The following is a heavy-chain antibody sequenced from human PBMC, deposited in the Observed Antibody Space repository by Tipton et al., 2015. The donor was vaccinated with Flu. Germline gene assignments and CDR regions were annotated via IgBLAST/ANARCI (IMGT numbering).Heavy chain of an antibody. Sequence: QLVQSGAEVKKPGSSVKVSCKASGGTFGSYAISWVRQAPGQGLEWTGGIIPIFGTANYAQKFQGRVTITADESTSTAYMELSSLRAEDAAVYYCGRWAYDFWSGYYTHWGQGTLVTVSS. D-gene: IGHD3-3*01. CDR1: GGTFGSYA. V-gene: IGHV1-69*01. J-gene: IGHJ4*02. CDR2: IIPIFGTA. CDR3: GRWAYDFWSGYYTH.